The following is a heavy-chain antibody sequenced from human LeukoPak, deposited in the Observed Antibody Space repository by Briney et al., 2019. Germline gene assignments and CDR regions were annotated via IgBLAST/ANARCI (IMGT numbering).Heavy chain of an antibody. CDR2: ISPNSGGT. CDR3: AKSIVVVPAAPFNWFDP. D-gene: IGHD2-2*01. CDR1: GYTFTGYY. J-gene: IGHJ5*02. Sequence: GASVTVSCKASGYTFTGYYMHWLRQAPGHGLEWMGWISPNSGGTNYAQKFQGRVTMTRDTSISTAYMELSRLRSDDTAVYYCAKSIVVVPAAPFNWFDPWGQGTLVTVSS. V-gene: IGHV1-2*02.